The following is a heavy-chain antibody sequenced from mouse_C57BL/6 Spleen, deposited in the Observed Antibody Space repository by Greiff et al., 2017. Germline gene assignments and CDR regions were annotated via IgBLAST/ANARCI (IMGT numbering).Heavy chain of an antibody. D-gene: IGHD1-1*01. V-gene: IGHV5-9*01. CDR3: ARQHYYGTDWYFDV. Sequence: EVQRVESGGGLVKPGGSLKLSCAASGFTFSSYTMSWVRQTPEKRLEWVATISGGGGNTYYPDSVKGRFTISRDNAKNTLYLQMSSLRSEDTALYYCARQHYYGTDWYFDVWGTGTTVTVSS. CDR1: GFTFSSYT. J-gene: IGHJ1*03. CDR2: ISGGGGNT.